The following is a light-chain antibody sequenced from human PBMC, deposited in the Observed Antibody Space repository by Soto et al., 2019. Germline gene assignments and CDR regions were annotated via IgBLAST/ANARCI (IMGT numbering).Light chain of an antibody. CDR3: MLCTHSPWT. CDR1: QSLIHSDGNTY. V-gene: IGKV2-30*02. J-gene: IGKJ1*01. CDR2: KVS. Sequence: DVVMTQSPLSLPVTLGQPASISCRSSQSLIHSDGNTYLNWFQQRPGQSPRRLIYKVSDRDSGVPDRFSRSGSVTDVTLQISRVEAEDVGHYYCMLCTHSPWTFGQGTEVEIK.